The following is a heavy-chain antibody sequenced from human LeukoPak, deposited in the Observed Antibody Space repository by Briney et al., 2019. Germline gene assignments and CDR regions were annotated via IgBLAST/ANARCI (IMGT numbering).Heavy chain of an antibody. CDR2: IIPIFGTA. V-gene: IGHV1-69*13. D-gene: IGHD5-12*01. CDR1: GGTFSSYA. J-gene: IGHJ4*02. CDR3: ARSGVATISPFDY. Sequence: SVKVSCKASGGTFSSYAISWVRQAPGQGLEWMGGIIPIFGTANYAQKFQGRVTITADESTSTAYMELSSLRSEDTAVYYCARSGVATISPFDYWGQGTLVTVSS.